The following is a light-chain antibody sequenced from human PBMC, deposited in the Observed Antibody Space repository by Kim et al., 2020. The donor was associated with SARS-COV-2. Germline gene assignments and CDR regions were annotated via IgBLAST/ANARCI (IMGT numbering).Light chain of an antibody. J-gene: IGKJ2*01. V-gene: IGKV1-39*01. CDR2: AAS. Sequence: DIQMTQSPSSLSASVGDRITITCRASQSIGSYLNWYQHKPGKAPKLLISAASSLRSAVPSRFDGSGSGAESTLTISSLQPEDSATYYCQQSYLSPFTFGQGTKLEI. CDR3: QQSYLSPFT. CDR1: QSIGSY.